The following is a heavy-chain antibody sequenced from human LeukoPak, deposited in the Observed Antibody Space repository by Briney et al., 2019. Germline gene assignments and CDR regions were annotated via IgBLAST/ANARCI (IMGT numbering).Heavy chain of an antibody. V-gene: IGHV1-69*01. D-gene: IGHD3-3*01. CDR2: IIPIFGTA. CDR3: ARETYYDFWSGYSTVGYYFDY. J-gene: IGHJ4*02. Sequence: GSSVKVSCKASGGTLSSYAISWVRQAPGQGLEWMGGIIPIFGTANYAQKFQGRVTITADESTSTAYMELSSLRSEDTAVYYCARETYYDFWSGYSTVGYYFDYWGQGTLVTVSS. CDR1: GGTLSSYA.